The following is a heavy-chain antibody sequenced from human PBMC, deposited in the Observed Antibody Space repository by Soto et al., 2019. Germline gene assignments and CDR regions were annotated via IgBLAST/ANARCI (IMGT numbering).Heavy chain of an antibody. J-gene: IGHJ6*02. CDR1: GGSFSGDY. CDR3: AIFYYYYGMDV. V-gene: IGHV4-34*01. CDR2: INHSGST. Sequence: QVQLQQWGAGLLKPSETLSLTCAVYGGSFSGDYWSWIRQPTGKGLEWIGEINHSGSTNYNPSLTSRVTISVDTSKNQFSLKLSSVTAADTAVYYCAIFYYYYGMDVWGQGTTVTVSS.